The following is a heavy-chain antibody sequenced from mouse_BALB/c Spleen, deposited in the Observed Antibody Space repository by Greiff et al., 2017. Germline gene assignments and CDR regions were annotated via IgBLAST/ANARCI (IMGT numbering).Heavy chain of an antibody. V-gene: IGHV1S135*01. CDR2: IDPFNGGT. CDR1: GYSFTSYY. J-gene: IGHJ2*01. D-gene: IGHD2-4*01. CDR3: AIGYYYVRGTSFDY. Sequence: EVQLQESGPELMKPGASVKISCKASGYSFTSYYMHWVKQSHGKSLEWIGYIDPFNGGTSYNQKFKGKATLTVDKSSSTAYMHLSSLTSEDSAVYYRAIGYYYVRGTSFDYWGQGTTLTVSS.